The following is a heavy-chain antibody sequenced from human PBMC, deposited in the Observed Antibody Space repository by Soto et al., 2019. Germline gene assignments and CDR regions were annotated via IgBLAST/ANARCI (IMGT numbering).Heavy chain of an antibody. CDR2: VYYSGST. Sequence: QVQLQESGPGLVKPSETLSLTCTVSGGSVSSGSYYWSWIRQPPGNALEWFGYVYYSGSTNYNPSLKGRVTISADTSKNQFSLKLSSVTAADTAVYYCARDGDGYNYWGQGTLVTVSS. CDR3: ARDGDGYNY. D-gene: IGHD5-12*01. J-gene: IGHJ4*02. V-gene: IGHV4-61*01. CDR1: GGSVSSGSYY.